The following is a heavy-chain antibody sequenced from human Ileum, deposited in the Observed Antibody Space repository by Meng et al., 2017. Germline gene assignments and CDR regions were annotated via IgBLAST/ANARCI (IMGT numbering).Heavy chain of an antibody. Sequence: AQLQESGPGLVKPSGTPRLTRPVSGASIIGVNWWTWVRQTPGKGLEWIGEIHHSGSTNSIPSLKSRVTLSVDKSKNQFSLSMTSVTAADTAVYYCARGTGDIRVGFDYWGQGTLVTVSS. CDR3: ARGTGDIRVGFDY. CDR1: GASIIGVNW. D-gene: IGHD7-27*01. CDR2: IHHSGST. J-gene: IGHJ4*02. V-gene: IGHV4-4*02.